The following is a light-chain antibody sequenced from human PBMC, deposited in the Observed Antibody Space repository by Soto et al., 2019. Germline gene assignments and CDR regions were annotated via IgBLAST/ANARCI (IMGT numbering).Light chain of an antibody. CDR1: QSLLHITGETF. V-gene: IGKV2D-29*02. CDR2: EVS. CDR3: TQSTQLPPT. Sequence: DVVMTHTPGALSVAPGQAASISCRSSQSLLHITGETFLFWYLQKPGQSPQLLIYEVSTRVSGVPDRFSGSGSGTDFTLEISRVETDDVGIYYCTQSTQLPPTFGQGTRLEIK. J-gene: IGKJ5*01.